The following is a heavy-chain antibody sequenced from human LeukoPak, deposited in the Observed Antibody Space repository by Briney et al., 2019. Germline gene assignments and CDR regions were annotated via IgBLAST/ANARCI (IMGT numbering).Heavy chain of an antibody. J-gene: IGHJ4*02. V-gene: IGHV1-69*13. Sequence: SVKVSCKASGGTLNNYAISWVRQAPGQGLEWMGGIIPIFGTANYAQKFQGRVTITADESTSTAYMELSSLRSEDTAVYYCARPGYSYGPFDYWGQGTLVTVSS. D-gene: IGHD5-18*01. CDR2: IIPIFGTA. CDR3: ARPGYSYGPFDY. CDR1: GGTLNNYA.